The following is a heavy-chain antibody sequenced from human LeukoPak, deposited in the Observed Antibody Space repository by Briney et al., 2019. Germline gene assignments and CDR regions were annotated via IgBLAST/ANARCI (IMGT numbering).Heavy chain of an antibody. CDR2: IFHSGST. Sequence: SETLSLTCSVSEYSISSGFYWAWIRQAPGKGLEWIGSIFHSGSTYYSPSLSHRAYLSVDTSKNQFSLKLTSMTAADTAVYYCARQSQYSGYQAPDYWGQGTLVTVSS. CDR3: ARQSQYSGYQAPDY. D-gene: IGHD5-12*01. V-gene: IGHV4-38-2*02. J-gene: IGHJ4*02. CDR1: EYSISSGFY.